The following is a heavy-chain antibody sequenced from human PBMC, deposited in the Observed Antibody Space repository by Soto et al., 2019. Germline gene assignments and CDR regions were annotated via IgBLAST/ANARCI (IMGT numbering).Heavy chain of an antibody. D-gene: IGHD3-22*01. J-gene: IGHJ4*01. CDR2: ISWNSGSI. CDR3: ATDLRSGSRSSGRPPVGPRAGIRGFCDY. V-gene: IGHV3-9*01. Sequence: EVQLAESGGGLVQPGRSLRLSCAASGFTFADYAMHWVRQVPGKGLEWVSGISWNSGSIGYADSVKGRFTISIDNAKKSLYLRMNSLRAADTALYFCATDLRSGSRSSGRPPVGPRAGIRGFCDYWGHGTLVTVSS. CDR1: GFTFADYA.